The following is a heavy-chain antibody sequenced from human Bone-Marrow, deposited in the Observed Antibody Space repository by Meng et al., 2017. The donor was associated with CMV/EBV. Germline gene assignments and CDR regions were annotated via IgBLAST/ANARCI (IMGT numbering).Heavy chain of an antibody. CDR1: GGTFSSYT. J-gene: IGHJ5*02. CDR3: ARSYSNYDEWFDP. CDR2: IIPILGIA. Sequence: SVKVSCKASGGTFSSYTISWVRQAPGQGLEWMGRIIPILGIANYAQKFQGRVTITADKSTSTAYMELSSLRSEDTAVYYCARSYSNYDEWFDPWGQGNLVNVTS. D-gene: IGHD4-11*01. V-gene: IGHV1-69*02.